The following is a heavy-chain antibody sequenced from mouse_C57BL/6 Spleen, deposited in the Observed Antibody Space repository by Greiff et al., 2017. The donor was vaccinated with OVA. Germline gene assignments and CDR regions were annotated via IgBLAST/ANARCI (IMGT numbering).Heavy chain of an antibody. CDR2: ISDGGSYT. CDR3: ARGGYGNFWFAY. V-gene: IGHV5-4*03. D-gene: IGHD2-1*01. Sequence: EVKLMESGGGLVKPGGSLKLSCAASGFTFSSYAMSWVRQTPEKRLEWVATISDGGSYTYYPDNVKGRFTISRDNAKNNLYLQMSHLKSEDTAMYYCARGGYGNFWFAYWGQGTLVTVSA. CDR1: GFTFSSYA. J-gene: IGHJ3*01.